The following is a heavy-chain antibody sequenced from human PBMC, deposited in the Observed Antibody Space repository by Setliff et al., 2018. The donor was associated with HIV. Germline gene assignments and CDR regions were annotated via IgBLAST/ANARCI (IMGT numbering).Heavy chain of an antibody. V-gene: IGHV1-46*01. Sequence: ASVKVSCKASGNTFSSHYMHWVRQAPGKGLEWMGLINPSGDITSYAEKFQGRVTMTSDTSTSTVYMELRGLRSEDTAIYYCASKGGSGNYPDSDAFDIWGQGTLVTVSS. D-gene: IGHD3-10*01. CDR3: ASKGGSGNYPDSDAFDI. CDR2: INPSGDIT. CDR1: GNTFSSHY. J-gene: IGHJ3*02.